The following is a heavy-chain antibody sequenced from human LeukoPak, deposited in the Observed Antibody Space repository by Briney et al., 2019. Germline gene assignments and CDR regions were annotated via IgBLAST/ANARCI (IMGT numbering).Heavy chain of an antibody. V-gene: IGHV4-31*03. CDR2: IYYSGST. D-gene: IGHD1-26*01. Sequence: SQTLSLTCTVSGGSISSGGYYWSWIRQHPGKGLEWIGYIYYSGSTYYNPSLKSRVTISVDTSKNQFSLKLSSVTAADTAVYYCARDVSVVGATTWFDSWGQGTLVTVSS. J-gene: IGHJ5*01. CDR3: ARDVSVVGATTWFDS. CDR1: GGSISSGGYY.